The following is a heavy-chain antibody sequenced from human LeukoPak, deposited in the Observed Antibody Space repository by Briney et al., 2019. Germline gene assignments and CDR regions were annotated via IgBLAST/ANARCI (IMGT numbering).Heavy chain of an antibody. J-gene: IGHJ4*02. V-gene: IGHV4-4*02. CDR3: SRESGAFSPFGY. CDR2: ISLSGVT. CDR1: GGSISSTNW. D-gene: IGHD1-26*01. Sequence: TSETLSLTCGVYGGSISSTNWWSWVRQPPGQGLEWIGEISLSGVTNYNPSLKSRVTMSLDRSKNHLSLTLTSVTAADTAVYYCSRESGAFSPFGYWGQGTLVTVSS.